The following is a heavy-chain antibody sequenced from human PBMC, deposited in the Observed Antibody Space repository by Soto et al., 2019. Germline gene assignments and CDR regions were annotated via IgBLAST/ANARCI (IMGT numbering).Heavy chain of an antibody. V-gene: IGHV4-59*01. J-gene: IGHJ3*02. CDR2: IYYSGST. CDR3: ARSQEVAFDI. Sequence: SETLSLTCTASGGSISSYYWSWIRQPPGKGLEWIGYIYYSGSTNYNPSLKSRVTISVDTSKNQFSLKLSSVTAADTAVYYCARSQEVAFDIWGQGTMVTVSS. CDR1: GGSISSYY.